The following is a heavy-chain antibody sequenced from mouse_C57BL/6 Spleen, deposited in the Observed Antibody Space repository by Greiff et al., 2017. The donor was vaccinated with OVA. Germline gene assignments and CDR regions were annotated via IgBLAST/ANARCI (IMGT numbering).Heavy chain of an antibody. CDR2: IYPRSGNT. V-gene: IGHV1-81*01. D-gene: IGHD2-3*01. Sequence: QVQLKESGAELARPGASVKLSCKASGYTFTSYGISWVKQRTGQGLEWIGEIYPRSGNTYYNEKFKGKATLTADKSSSTAYMELRSLTSEDSAVYFCAREEDGYYSDYWGQGTTLTVSS. J-gene: IGHJ2*01. CDR1: GYTFTSYG. CDR3: AREEDGYYSDY.